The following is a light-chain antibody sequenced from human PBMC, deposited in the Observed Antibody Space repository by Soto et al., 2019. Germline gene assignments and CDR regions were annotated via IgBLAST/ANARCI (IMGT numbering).Light chain of an antibody. Sequence: EIVMTQSPATLSVSPGERATLSCRASQSVSTNLAWYQQRPGQAPRLLIYGASARATGIPARFSGSGSGTEFTLTISSLQSEDFAVYYRQQYNKWPLFTFGPGTRV. CDR1: QSVSTN. V-gene: IGKV3-15*01. J-gene: IGKJ3*01. CDR3: QQYNKWPLFT. CDR2: GAS.